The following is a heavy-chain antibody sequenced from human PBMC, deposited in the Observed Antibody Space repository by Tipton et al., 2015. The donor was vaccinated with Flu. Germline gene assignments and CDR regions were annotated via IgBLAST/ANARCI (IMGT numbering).Heavy chain of an antibody. CDR3: AREGDYYDSSGPISLFYY. Sequence: TLSLTCTVSGGSISSGGYYWSWIRQHPGKGLEWIGYIYYSGSTYYNPSLKSRVTISVDTPKSQFSLKLSSVTAADTAVYYCAREGDYYDSSGPISLFYYWGQGTLVTVSS. J-gene: IGHJ4*02. D-gene: IGHD3-22*01. CDR2: IYYSGST. V-gene: IGHV4-31*03. CDR1: GGSISSGGYY.